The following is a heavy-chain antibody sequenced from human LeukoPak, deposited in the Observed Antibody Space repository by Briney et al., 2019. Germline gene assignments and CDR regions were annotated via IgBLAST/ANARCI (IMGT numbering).Heavy chain of an antibody. CDR1: GFTFDDYA. CDR3: AKDSGPGSYGDYGGDWYFDL. CDR2: ISWNSGSI. V-gene: IGHV3-9*03. J-gene: IGHJ2*01. Sequence: GRSLRLSCAASGFTFDDYAMHWVRQAPGKGLEWVSGISWNSGSIGYADSVKGRFTISRDNAKNSLYLQMNSLRAEDMALYYCAKDSGPGSYGDYGGDWYFDLWGRGTLVTVSS. D-gene: IGHD4-17*01.